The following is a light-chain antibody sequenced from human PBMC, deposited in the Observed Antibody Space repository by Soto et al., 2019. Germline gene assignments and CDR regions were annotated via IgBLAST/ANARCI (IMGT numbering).Light chain of an antibody. J-gene: IGKJ4*01. CDR2: DTS. Sequence: EIVMTQSPATLSVSPGERATLSCRSIQSVSGNLAWYQQKPGQAPRLLIYDTSTRATDIPARFSGSGSGTEFTLTISNLQSEDFAVYYCQQYNEWPPLTFGGGTKVDIK. CDR1: QSVSGN. CDR3: QQYNEWPPLT. V-gene: IGKV3-15*01.